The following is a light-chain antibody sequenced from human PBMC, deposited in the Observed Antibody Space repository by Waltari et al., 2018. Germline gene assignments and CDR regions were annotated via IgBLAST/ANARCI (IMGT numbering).Light chain of an antibody. CDR1: QSVSSSY. Sequence: EIVLTQSPGTLSLSPGEGATLSCRASQSVSSSYLAWYQQKPGQAPRLLIYGSSSRATGLPDRFSGSGSGTDFTLTISRLEPEDFAVYYCQQYGSSPTFGQGTKVEIK. V-gene: IGKV3-20*01. J-gene: IGKJ1*01. CDR2: GSS. CDR3: QQYGSSPT.